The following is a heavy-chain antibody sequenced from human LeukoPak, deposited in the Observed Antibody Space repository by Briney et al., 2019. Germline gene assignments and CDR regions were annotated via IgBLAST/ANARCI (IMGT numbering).Heavy chain of an antibody. CDR3: ARSHSVWTSFDY. CDR1: GGSISSYY. J-gene: IGHJ4*02. Sequence: KPSETLSLTCTVSGGSISSYYWSWIRQPTGQGLEWIGYTYYSGSTNYNPSLKSRVTISVDTSKNQFSLKLSSVTAADTAVYYCARSHSVWTSFDYWGQGTLVTVSS. V-gene: IGHV4-59*01. CDR2: TYYSGST. D-gene: IGHD3/OR15-3a*01.